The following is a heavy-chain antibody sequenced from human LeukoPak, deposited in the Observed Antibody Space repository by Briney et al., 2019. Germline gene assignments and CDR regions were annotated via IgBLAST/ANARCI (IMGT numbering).Heavy chain of an antibody. Sequence: GGSLRLSCAASGFTFSSDAMSWVRQAPGGGLEWGSAISGCGGSTYYAESVKGGVTISRENSTNTLYLQMKSLRAEDTAVYYCANKIGNSNSMVRGVFDYWGQGTLVTVSS. J-gene: IGHJ4*02. D-gene: IGHD3-10*01. CDR2: ISGCGGST. V-gene: IGHV3-23*01. CDR1: GFTFSSDA. CDR3: ANKIGNSNSMVRGVFDY.